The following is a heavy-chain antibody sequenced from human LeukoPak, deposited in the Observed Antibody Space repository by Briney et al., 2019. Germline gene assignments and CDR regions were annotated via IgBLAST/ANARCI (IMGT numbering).Heavy chain of an antibody. V-gene: IGHV4-59*01. CDR2: IYYSGST. CDR3: ARGFGSGSYYKRYYFDY. Sequence: PSETLSLTCTVSGGSISSYYWSWIRQPPGKGLEWIGYIYYSGSTSYNPSLKSRVTISVDTSKNQFPLKLSSVTAADTAVYYCARGFGSGSYYKRYYFDYWGQGTLVTVSS. D-gene: IGHD3-10*01. CDR1: GGSISSYY. J-gene: IGHJ4*02.